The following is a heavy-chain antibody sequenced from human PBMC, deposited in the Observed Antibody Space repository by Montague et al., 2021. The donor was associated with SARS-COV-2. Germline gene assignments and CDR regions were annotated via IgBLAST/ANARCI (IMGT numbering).Heavy chain of an antibody. Sequence: SETLSLTCVVSGGSISSINWWSWVRQPPGKGLEWIGEIYHSGSTNYNPSLKSRVIISVDKSKNQFSLKLSSVTAADTAVYYCAWTGYSSGWHSFDYWGQGTLVTVSS. V-gene: IGHV4-4*02. CDR3: AWTGYSSGWHSFDY. D-gene: IGHD6-19*01. J-gene: IGHJ4*02. CDR2: IYHSGST. CDR1: GGSISSINW.